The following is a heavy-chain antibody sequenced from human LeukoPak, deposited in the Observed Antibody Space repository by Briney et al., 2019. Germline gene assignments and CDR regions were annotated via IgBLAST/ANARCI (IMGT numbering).Heavy chain of an antibody. CDR2: ISSDGSNT. Sequence: GSLHLSCAASGFPLIRYWMHWVRQVPGKGRVWVSYISSDGSNTSYADSVKGRFTISRDNTKNTLYLQMNSLRAEDTAVYYCAKEGRDGYGFDYWGQGTLVTVSS. V-gene: IGHV3-74*01. D-gene: IGHD5-24*01. CDR1: GFPLIRYW. J-gene: IGHJ4*02. CDR3: AKEGRDGYGFDY.